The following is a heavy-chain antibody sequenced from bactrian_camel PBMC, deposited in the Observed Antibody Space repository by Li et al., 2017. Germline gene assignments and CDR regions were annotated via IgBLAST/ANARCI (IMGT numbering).Heavy chain of an antibody. CDR1: GDSSTLC. CDR2: LDDVGRI. V-gene: IGHV3S53*01. CDR3: AADFLQFCSGGRLGY. J-gene: IGHJ4*01. Sequence: QLVESGGGSAQTGGSLRLSCRATGDSSTLCMAWFRQAPGKEREGVAVLDDVGRINYANSVKGRFTTSRDNAKNTLILQMNSLKPEDTAMYYCAADFLQFCSGGRLGYWGQGTQVTVS. D-gene: IGHD2*01.